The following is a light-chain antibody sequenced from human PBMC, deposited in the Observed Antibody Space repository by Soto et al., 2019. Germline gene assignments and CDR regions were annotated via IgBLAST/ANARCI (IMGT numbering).Light chain of an antibody. CDR3: QQYSSMVS. CDR1: HDVSRN. V-gene: IGKV1-33*01. Sequence: DIQMTQSPSSLSASVGDRVTIACQSSHDVSRNLNWLQQKPGEAPKLLIYDASNWERGVTSRFSGSASGTVFILIISRLQPEDVATYYCQQYSSMVSFGGGTAIEIK. CDR2: DAS. J-gene: IGKJ4*01.